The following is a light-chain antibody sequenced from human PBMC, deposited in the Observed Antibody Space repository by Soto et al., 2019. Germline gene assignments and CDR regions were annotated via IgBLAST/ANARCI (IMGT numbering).Light chain of an antibody. CDR1: QSVSSN. CDR2: GAS. Sequence: IVLTQSPATLSVFPGERATISCLASQSVSSNLAWYQQKPGQAPRLLIYGASTRATGIPARFSSSGSGTEFTLTISSLQSEDFAVYYCQQYNNWPQTFGQGTKVDIK. J-gene: IGKJ1*01. V-gene: IGKV3-15*01. CDR3: QQYNNWPQT.